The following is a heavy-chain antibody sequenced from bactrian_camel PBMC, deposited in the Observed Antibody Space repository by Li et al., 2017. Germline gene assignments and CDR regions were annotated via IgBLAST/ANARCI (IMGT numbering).Heavy chain of an antibody. Sequence: HVQLVESGGASVQAGGSLILSCLVSGYTGRPGCMGWFRQGPGKEREGVAVLDIDGRTKYADSVKDRFNISRDNAKATLYLQMNSLQNEDTAVYYCAAGSSGAGYLNLYPDAFPYWGQGTQVT. CDR2: LDIDGRT. D-gene: IGHD1*01. V-gene: IGHV3S53*01. CDR1: GYTGRPGC. J-gene: IGHJ4*01. CDR3: AAGSSGAGYLNLYPDAFPY.